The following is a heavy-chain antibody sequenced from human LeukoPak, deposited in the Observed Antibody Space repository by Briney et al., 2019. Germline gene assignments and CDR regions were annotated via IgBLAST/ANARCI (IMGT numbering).Heavy chain of an antibody. CDR2: INHSGST. J-gene: IGHJ3*02. CDR3: ARDPLRVAATDRKQLGAFDI. Sequence: SETLSLTCAVYGGSFSGYYWSWIRQPPGKGLEWIGEINHSGSTNYNPSLKSRVTISVDTSKNQFSLQLNSVTPEDTAVYYCARDPLRVAATDRKQLGAFDIWGQGTMVTVSS. V-gene: IGHV4-34*01. CDR1: GGSFSGYY. D-gene: IGHD2-15*01.